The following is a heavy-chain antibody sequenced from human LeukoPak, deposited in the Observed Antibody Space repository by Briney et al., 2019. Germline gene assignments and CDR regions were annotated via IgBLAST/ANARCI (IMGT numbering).Heavy chain of an antibody. Sequence: GGSLRLSCAASGFTFSTYAMSWVRQAPGKGLEWVSGNSASGQTTYYADSVKGRFTISRDNSRNTLHLQMNSLRVEDTAVYYCAKDRSSGSSTHTGFFEYWGQGILVTVSS. V-gene: IGHV3-23*01. J-gene: IGHJ4*02. CDR3: AKDRSSGSSTHTGFFEY. CDR2: NSASGQTT. CDR1: GFTFSTYA. D-gene: IGHD1-26*01.